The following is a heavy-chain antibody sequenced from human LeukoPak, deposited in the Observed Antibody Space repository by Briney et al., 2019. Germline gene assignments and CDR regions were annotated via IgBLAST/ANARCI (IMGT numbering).Heavy chain of an antibody. CDR1: GYTFTGYY. J-gene: IGHJ4*02. D-gene: IGHD3-22*01. V-gene: IGHV1-2*02. CDR3: ARALVGYYDSSGYTTLDY. CDR2: INPNSGGT. Sequence: GASVKVFCKASGYTFTGYYMHWVRQAPGQGLEWMGWINPNSGGTNYAQKFQGRVTMTRDTSISTAYMELSRLRSDDTAVYYCARALVGYYDSSGYTTLDYWGQGTLVTVSS.